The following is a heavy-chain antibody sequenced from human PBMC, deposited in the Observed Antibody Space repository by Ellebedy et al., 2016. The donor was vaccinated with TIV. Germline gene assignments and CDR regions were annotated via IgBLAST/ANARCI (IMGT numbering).Heavy chain of an antibody. D-gene: IGHD1-1*01. V-gene: IGHV3-30*18. CDR1: GFTFSRFG. J-gene: IGHJ4*02. CDR2: ISHDGSVK. Sequence: GESLKISCAASGFTFSRFGMQWVRQAPGKGLEWVAVISHDGSVKHYADSVKGRFTISRDNSKNTLNLQLSSLSSEDTDVYYCAKETTQLTATTLYWGQGTLVTVSS. CDR3: AKETTQLTATTLY.